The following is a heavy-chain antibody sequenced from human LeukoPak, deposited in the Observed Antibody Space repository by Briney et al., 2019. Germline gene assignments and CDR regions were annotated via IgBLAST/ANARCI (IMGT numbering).Heavy chain of an antibody. CDR3: VAYGSGSQFDY. D-gene: IGHD3-10*01. Sequence: ASVKVSCKASGYTFTGYYMHWVRQAPGQGLEWMGWINPNSGGTNYAQKSQGRVTMTRDTSISTAYMELSRLRSDDTAVYYCVAYGSGSQFDYWGQGTLVTVSS. J-gene: IGHJ4*02. CDR2: INPNSGGT. V-gene: IGHV1-2*02. CDR1: GYTFTGYY.